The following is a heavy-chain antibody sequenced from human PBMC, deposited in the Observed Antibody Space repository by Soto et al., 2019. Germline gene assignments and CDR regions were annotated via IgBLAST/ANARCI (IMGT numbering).Heavy chain of an antibody. CDR3: ARDDCSSTSCYGDAFDI. Sequence: ASVQVSCQASGYTFTSYGISWVRQAPGQGLEWMGWISAYNGNTNYAQKLQGRVTMTTDTSTSTAYMELRSLRSDDTAVYYCARDDCSSTSCYGDAFDIWGQGTMVTVSS. CDR1: GYTFTSYG. D-gene: IGHD2-2*01. CDR2: ISAYNGNT. V-gene: IGHV1-18*01. J-gene: IGHJ3*02.